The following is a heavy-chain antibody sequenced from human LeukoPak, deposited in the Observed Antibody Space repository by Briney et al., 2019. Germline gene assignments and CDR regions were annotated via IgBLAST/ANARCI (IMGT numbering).Heavy chain of an antibody. CDR3: ARALGYCSGGDCYQPLHY. D-gene: IGHD2-15*01. Sequence: PSETLSLTCTVSSGSISSYYWGWIRQPAGKGLEWIGRISASGTTNYNPSLKGRVTLSVDTSKNQFSLKLTSVTAADTAVYYCARALGYCSGGDCYQPLHYWGQGALVTVSS. J-gene: IGHJ4*02. V-gene: IGHV4-4*07. CDR2: ISASGTT. CDR1: SGSISSYY.